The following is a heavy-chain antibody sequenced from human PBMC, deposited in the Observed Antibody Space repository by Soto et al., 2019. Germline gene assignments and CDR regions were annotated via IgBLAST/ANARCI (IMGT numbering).Heavy chain of an antibody. J-gene: IGHJ6*03. V-gene: IGHV4-34*01. Sequence: SETLSLTCAVYGWSFSGYYWSWIRQPPGKGLEWIGEINHSGSTNYNPSLRSRVTISVDTSKNQFSLKLSSVTAADTAVYYCARGPPTATPGTYYYYYMDVWGKGTTVT. CDR2: INHSGST. CDR3: ARGPPTATPGTYYYYYMDV. D-gene: IGHD2-15*01. CDR1: GWSFSGYY.